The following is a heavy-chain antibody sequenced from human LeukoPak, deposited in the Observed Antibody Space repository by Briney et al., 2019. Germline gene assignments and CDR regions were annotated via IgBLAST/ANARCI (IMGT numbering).Heavy chain of an antibody. Sequence: GGTLRLSCAASGCSFSNYAMHWVRQAPGKGLEYVADISSNGGSTYYANSVKGRFTIPRDNSKNTLYLQMGSMRAEHMAVYYCARVSSSWSRFDYWGQVTLVTVSS. D-gene: IGHD6-13*01. J-gene: IGHJ4*02. CDR2: ISSNGGST. V-gene: IGHV3-64*01. CDR3: ARVSSSWSRFDY. CDR1: GCSFSNYA.